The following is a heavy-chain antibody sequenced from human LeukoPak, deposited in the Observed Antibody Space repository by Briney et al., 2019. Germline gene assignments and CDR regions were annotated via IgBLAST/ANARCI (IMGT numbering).Heavy chain of an antibody. CDR1: GFTFRNYG. CDR3: VKDLLAIDYGYLFDC. Sequence: GGSLRLSCAASGFTAASGFTFRNYGMHWVRQAPGKGLEWVAVISYDGSNRYYADSVKGRFTISRDNSKKTLYLQMNSLRVEDTAVYYCVKDLLAIDYGYLFDCWGQGTPVTVSS. D-gene: IGHD4-17*01. V-gene: IGHV3-30*18. J-gene: IGHJ4*02. CDR2: ISYDGSNR.